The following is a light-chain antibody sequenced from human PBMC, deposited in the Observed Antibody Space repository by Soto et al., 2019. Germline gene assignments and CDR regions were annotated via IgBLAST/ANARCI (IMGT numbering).Light chain of an antibody. CDR2: DAS. Sequence: EIQMTQSPSTLSASVGDRVTITCRASQSISSWLAWYQQKPGKAPKLLIYDASSLESGVPSRFSGSGSGTEFTLTISSLQPDDFATYYCQQYNSYSPETFGQGTMV. J-gene: IGKJ1*01. V-gene: IGKV1-5*01. CDR3: QQYNSYSPET. CDR1: QSISSW.